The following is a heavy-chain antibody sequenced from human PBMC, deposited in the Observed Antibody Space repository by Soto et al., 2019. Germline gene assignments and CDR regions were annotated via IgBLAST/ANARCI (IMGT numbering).Heavy chain of an antibody. J-gene: IGHJ4*02. CDR3: ARDDDYGENGFDY. Sequence: QVQLVESGGGVVQPGRSLRLSCAASGFTFSRYGMHWVRQAPGKGLEWVAVILDDGSDQNYVDSVKGRFTISRDNSKNSLYLQMNSLRAEDTAVYFWARDDDYGENGFDYWGQGTVVTVSS. CDR1: GFTFSRYG. CDR2: ILDDGSDQ. V-gene: IGHV3-33*01. D-gene: IGHD4-17*01.